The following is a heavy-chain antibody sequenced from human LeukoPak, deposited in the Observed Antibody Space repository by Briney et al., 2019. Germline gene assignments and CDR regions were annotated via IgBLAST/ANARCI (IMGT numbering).Heavy chain of an antibody. J-gene: IGHJ6*02. CDR1: GYTFTSYA. Sequence: ASVKVSRKASGYTFTSYAMNWVRQAPGQGLEWMGWINTNTGNPTYAQGFTGRFVFSLDTSVSTAYLQISSLKAEDTAVYYCARDLIHLRSLYYYGMDVWGQGTTVTVSS. V-gene: IGHV7-4-1*02. CDR2: INTNTGNP. D-gene: IGHD4-17*01. CDR3: ARDLIHLRSLYYYGMDV.